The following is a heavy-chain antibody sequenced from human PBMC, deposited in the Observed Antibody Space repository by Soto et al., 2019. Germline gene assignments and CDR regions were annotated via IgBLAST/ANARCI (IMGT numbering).Heavy chain of an antibody. CDR3: TKHSEDGDYHYYYGLDX. J-gene: IGHJ6*02. V-gene: IGHV3-49*04. CDR2: IKNEAYGWTT. D-gene: IGHD1-26*01. CDR1: GFPFRDYA. Sequence: PGGSLRLSCAASGFPFRDYAVTWVRQAPGKGLEWVVLIKNEAYGWTTQSAASVKGRFIISRDDSKKIAYLQLSSLRTEDTGIYYCTKHSEDGDYHYYYGLDXWGLGTTLTVS.